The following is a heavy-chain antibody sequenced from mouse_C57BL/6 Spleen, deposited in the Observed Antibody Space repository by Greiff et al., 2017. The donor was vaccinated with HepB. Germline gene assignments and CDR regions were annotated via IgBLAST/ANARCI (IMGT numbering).Heavy chain of an antibody. CDR3: ARREGNYPYYAMDY. CDR1: GFSLSTSGMG. Sequence: QVQLQESGPGILQSSQTLSLTCSFSGFSLSTSGMGVSWIRQPSGKGLEWLAHIYWDDDKRYNPSLKSRLTISKDTSRNQVFLKITSVDTADTATYYCARREGNYPYYAMDYWGQGTSVTVSS. D-gene: IGHD2-1*01. J-gene: IGHJ4*01. CDR2: IYWDDDK. V-gene: IGHV8-12*01.